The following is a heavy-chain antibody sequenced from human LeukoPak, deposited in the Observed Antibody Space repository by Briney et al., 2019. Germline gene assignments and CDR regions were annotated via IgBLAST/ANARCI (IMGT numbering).Heavy chain of an antibody. CDR3: ARDYFTFGGVIVAS. V-gene: IGHV3-66*01. Sequence: PGGSLRLSCAASGFTVSDYYMNWVRQAPGKGLEWVSVIYRGGFTYYADSVRGRFSISRDNAKNSLYLQMNSLRAEDTAVYYCARDYFTFGGVIVASWGQGTLVTVSS. J-gene: IGHJ5*02. CDR2: IYRGGFT. D-gene: IGHD3-16*02. CDR1: GFTVSDYY.